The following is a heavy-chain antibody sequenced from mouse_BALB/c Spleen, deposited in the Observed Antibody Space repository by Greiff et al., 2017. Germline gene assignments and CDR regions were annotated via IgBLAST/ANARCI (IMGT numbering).Heavy chain of an antibody. CDR1: GYTFTSYW. Sequence: VKLMESGAELARPGASVKLSCKASGYTFTSYWMQWVKQRPGQGLEWIGAIYPGDGDTRYTQKFKGKATLTADKSSSTAYMQLSSLASEDSAVYYCARKEGMDYWGQGTSVTVSS. CDR3: ARKEGMDY. CDR2: IYPGDGDT. J-gene: IGHJ4*01. V-gene: IGHV1-87*01.